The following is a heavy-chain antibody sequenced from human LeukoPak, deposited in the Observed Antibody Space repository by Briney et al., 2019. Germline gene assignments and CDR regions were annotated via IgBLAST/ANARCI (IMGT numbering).Heavy chain of an antibody. D-gene: IGHD6-19*01. CDR3: ARATRIYSSGWYHSFDY. Sequence: PGGSLRLSCAASGFTFSTYWMHWVRQAPGKGLVWVSHINVDGSGATYADSVKGRFTISRDNAKNTLYLHMNSLRAEDTAVYYCARATRIYSSGWYHSFDYWGQGTLVTVSS. CDR2: INVDGSGA. V-gene: IGHV3-74*01. CDR1: GFTFSTYW. J-gene: IGHJ4*02.